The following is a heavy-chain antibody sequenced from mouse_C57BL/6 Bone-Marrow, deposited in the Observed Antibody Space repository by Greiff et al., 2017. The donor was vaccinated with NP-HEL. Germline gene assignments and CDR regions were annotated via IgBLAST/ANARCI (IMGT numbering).Heavy chain of an antibody. CDR2: IDPSDSYT. Sequence: QVQLQQPGAELVRPGTSVKLSCKASGYTFTSYWMHWVKQRPGQGLEWIGVIDPSDSYTNYNQKFKGKATLTVDTSSSTAYRQLSSLTSEDSAVYYCARRLYYYGSSLYWYFDVWGTGTTVTVSS. J-gene: IGHJ1*03. CDR3: ARRLYYYGSSLYWYFDV. V-gene: IGHV1-59*01. D-gene: IGHD1-1*01. CDR1: GYTFTSYW.